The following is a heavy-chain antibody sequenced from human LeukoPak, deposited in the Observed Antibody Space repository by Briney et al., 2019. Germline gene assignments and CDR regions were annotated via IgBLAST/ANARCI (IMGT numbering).Heavy chain of an antibody. J-gene: IGHJ4*02. CDR3: APSAREYYFDY. CDR1: GYTFTGYY. CDR2: INPNSGGT. Sequence: VASVKVSCKASGYTFTGYYMHWVRQAPGQGPEWMGWINPNSGGTNYAQKFQGRVTMTRDTSISTAYMELSRLRSDDTAFYYCAPSAREYYFDYWGQGTLVTVSS. V-gene: IGHV1-2*02.